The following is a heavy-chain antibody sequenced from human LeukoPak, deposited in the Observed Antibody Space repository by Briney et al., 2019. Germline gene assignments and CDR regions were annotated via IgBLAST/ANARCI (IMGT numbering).Heavy chain of an antibody. D-gene: IGHD5-12*01. V-gene: IGHV3-7*01. Sequence: GGSLRLSCAASGFTFSHYWMTWVRQAPRKGLEWVAQTNQDGSEEYYMDSVKARFTISRDNAKNSVFLQMNSLRAEDTAVYYCVRDGGVSGYDLLDYWGQGTLVTVSS. J-gene: IGHJ4*02. CDR2: TNQDGSEE. CDR1: GFTFSHYW. CDR3: VRDGGVSGYDLLDY.